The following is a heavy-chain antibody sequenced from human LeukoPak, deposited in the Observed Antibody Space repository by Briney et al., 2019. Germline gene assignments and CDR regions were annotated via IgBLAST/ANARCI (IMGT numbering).Heavy chain of an antibody. Sequence: GGSLRLSCAASGFTFSSYAMHWVRQAPGKGLEWVAVISYDGSNKYYADSVKGRFTISRDNSKNTLYLQMNSLGAEDTAVYYCARHTGDFDYWGQGTLVTVSS. CDR2: ISYDGSNK. CDR1: GFTFSSYA. J-gene: IGHJ4*02. CDR3: ARHTGDFDY. V-gene: IGHV3-30-3*02. D-gene: IGHD2-21*01.